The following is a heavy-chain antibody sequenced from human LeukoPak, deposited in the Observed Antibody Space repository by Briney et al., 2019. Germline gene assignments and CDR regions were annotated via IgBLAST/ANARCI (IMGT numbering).Heavy chain of an antibody. CDR1: GASITNYY. D-gene: IGHD1-1*01. V-gene: IGHV4-4*07. CDR3: ARVRPNWNDGTFDY. Sequence: SETLSLTCTVSGASITNYYWSWIRQSAGNGLEWIGRIYPSGSTHSNPSLKGRVTMSLDTSKNQFSLGLSSVTAADTAVYYCARVRPNWNDGTFDYWGQGTLVTVSS. CDR2: IYPSGST. J-gene: IGHJ4*02.